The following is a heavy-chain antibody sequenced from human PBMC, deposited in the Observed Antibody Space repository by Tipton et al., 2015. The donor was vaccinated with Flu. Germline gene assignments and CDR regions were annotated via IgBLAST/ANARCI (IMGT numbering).Heavy chain of an antibody. Sequence: GLVKPSETLSLTCDVYGGSFSGHYWTWIRQPPGKRLEWIGEINDSGNTNYNPYLKSRVSISVDTSKNQFSLKLRSVIAADTAVYYCARGSGYTNTYFDSWGRGTLVTVSS. CDR2: INDSGNT. J-gene: IGHJ4*02. CDR3: ARGSGYTNTYFDS. V-gene: IGHV4-34*01. CDR1: GGSFSGHY. D-gene: IGHD5-12*01.